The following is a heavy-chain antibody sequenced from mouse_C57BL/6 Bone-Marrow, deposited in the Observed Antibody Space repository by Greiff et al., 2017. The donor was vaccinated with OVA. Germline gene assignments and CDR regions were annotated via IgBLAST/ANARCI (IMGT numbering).Heavy chain of an antibody. J-gene: IGHJ4*01. D-gene: IGHD1-1*01. Sequence: QVQLQQPGAELVKPGASVKMSCKASGYTFTSYWITWVKQRPGQGLAWIGDIYPGSGRTNYHEKFKSKATLTVDTSSSTAYMQLSSLTSEDSAVYYCARSGITTVEGDFAMDYWGQGTSVTVSS. CDR3: ARSGITTVEGDFAMDY. CDR2: IYPGSGRT. V-gene: IGHV1-55*01. CDR1: GYTFTSYW.